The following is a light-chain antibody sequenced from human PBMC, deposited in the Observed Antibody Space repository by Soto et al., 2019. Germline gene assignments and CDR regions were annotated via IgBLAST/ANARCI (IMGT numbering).Light chain of an antibody. CDR3: QQADSFPWT. Sequence: DIQMTQSPSTLSGTVVDRVTITCRASQTISSWLAWYQQKPGKAPNLLIYSASALHRGVPSRFSGSGSGADFTLTVSSLQPEDSATYYCQQADSFPWTFGQGTKVDIK. CDR2: SAS. V-gene: IGKV1-12*01. J-gene: IGKJ1*01. CDR1: QTISSW.